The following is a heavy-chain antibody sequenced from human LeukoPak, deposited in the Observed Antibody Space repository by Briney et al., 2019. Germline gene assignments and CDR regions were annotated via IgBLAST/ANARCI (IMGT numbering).Heavy chain of an antibody. CDR2: IDYSGSS. J-gene: IGHJ3*02. D-gene: IGHD3-9*01. CDR3: ARDHPVADWAPDI. V-gene: IGHV4-59*13. CDR1: GGSISSYS. Sequence: SETLSLTCSVSGGSISSYSWTWIRQPPGKGLEWIGFIDYSGSSNYNPTLKSRVTISADPSTNHFSLNLTSVTAADTAVYFCARDHPVADWAPDIWGRGTMVTVSS.